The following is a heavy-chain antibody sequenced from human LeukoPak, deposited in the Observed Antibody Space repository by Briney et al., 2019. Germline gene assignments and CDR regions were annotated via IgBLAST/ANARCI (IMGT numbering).Heavy chain of an antibody. Sequence: PSETLSLTCAAYGGSFSGYYWSWIRQPPGKGLEWIGEINHSGSTNYNPSLKSRVTISVDTSKNQFSLKLSSVTAADTAVYYCARFHCSSTSCYRRGGGYYFDYWGQGTLVTVSS. CDR3: ARFHCSSTSCYRRGGGYYFDY. J-gene: IGHJ4*02. V-gene: IGHV4-34*01. CDR2: INHSGST. CDR1: GGSFSGYY. D-gene: IGHD2-2*01.